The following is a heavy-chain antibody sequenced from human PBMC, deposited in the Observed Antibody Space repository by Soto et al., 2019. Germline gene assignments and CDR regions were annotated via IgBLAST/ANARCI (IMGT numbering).Heavy chain of an antibody. Sequence: QVQLVESGGGVVQPGRSLRLSCAASGFTFSSYGMHWVRQAPGKGLEWVAVISYDGSNKYYADSVKGRFTISRDNSKNTLYLQMNSLRAEDTAVYYCAKDWTLDYYGSGSYSQVGGMDVWGQGTTVTVSS. CDR2: ISYDGSNK. CDR1: GFTFSSYG. D-gene: IGHD3-10*01. CDR3: AKDWTLDYYGSGSYSQVGGMDV. J-gene: IGHJ6*02. V-gene: IGHV3-30*18.